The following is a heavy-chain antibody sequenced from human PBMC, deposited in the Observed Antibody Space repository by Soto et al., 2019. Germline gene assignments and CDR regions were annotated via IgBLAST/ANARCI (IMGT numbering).Heavy chain of an antibody. D-gene: IGHD3-10*01. CDR1: GGSISSGDYY. CDR2: IYYSGST. CDR3: ARDFCHYGSGSYYRGAFDI. Sequence: QVQLQESGPGLVKPSQTLSLTCTVSGGSISSGDYYWSWIRQPPGKGLEWIGYIYYSGSTYYNPSLKSRLTMSVDTSKNQFSLRLSSVTAADTAVYYCARDFCHYGSGSYYRGAFDIWGQGTMVTVSS. J-gene: IGHJ3*02. V-gene: IGHV4-30-4*01.